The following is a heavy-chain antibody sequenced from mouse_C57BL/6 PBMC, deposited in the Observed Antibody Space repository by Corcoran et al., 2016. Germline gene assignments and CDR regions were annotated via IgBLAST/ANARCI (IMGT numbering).Heavy chain of an antibody. CDR1: GYTFPDYN. V-gene: IGHV1-18*01. J-gene: IGHJ3*01. CDR2: INPNNGGT. Sequence: EVPLQQSGPELVKPGASVQIPCKASGYTFPDYNMDWVKQSHGKSLEWLGDINPNNGGTIYNQKVKGKTTLTVDKSSSTAYMELRSLTSEDTAVYYCARRHSPAWFAYWGQGTLVTVSA. CDR3: ARRHSPAWFAY. D-gene: IGHD6-1*01.